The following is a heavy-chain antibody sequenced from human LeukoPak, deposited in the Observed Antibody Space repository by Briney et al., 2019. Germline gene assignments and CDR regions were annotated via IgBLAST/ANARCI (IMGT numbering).Heavy chain of an antibody. D-gene: IGHD3-10*01. J-gene: IGHJ4*02. CDR2: INSDGSST. CDR1: GFTFSSYW. CDR3: ARDISFMVRGVSDY. Sequence: GGTLRLSCAASGFTFSSYWMNWVRQAPGKGLVWISRINSDGSSTSYADSVKGRFTNSRDNAKNTLYLQMNSLRAEDTAVYYCARDISFMVRGVSDYWGQGTLVTVSS. V-gene: IGHV3-74*01.